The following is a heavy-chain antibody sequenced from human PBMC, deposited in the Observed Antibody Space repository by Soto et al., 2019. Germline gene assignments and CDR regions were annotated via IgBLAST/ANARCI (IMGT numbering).Heavy chain of an antibody. J-gene: IGHJ5*02. D-gene: IGHD6-25*01. Sequence: GGSLRLSCVVPGFTFSDHHMDWVRQAPGKGLEWVRRARNKANGYTTAHVASVKGRFTISRDDSKNSLYLQMNSLKTEDTAVFLRARLSGKSFDLCGQGILVNVYS. CDR3: ARLSGKSFDL. CDR2: ARNKANGYTT. V-gene: IGHV3-72*01. CDR1: GFTFSDHH.